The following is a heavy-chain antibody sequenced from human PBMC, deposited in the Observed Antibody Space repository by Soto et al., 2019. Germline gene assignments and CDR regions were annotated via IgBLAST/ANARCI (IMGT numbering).Heavy chain of an antibody. CDR2: ISAYNGNT. Sequence: QVQLVQSGAEVKKPGASVKVSCKASGYTFTSYGISWVRQAPGQGLEWMGWISAYNGNTNYAQKLQGRVTMTTDTSTSTAYMELRSLRSDDTAVYYCARDMIVVKPLVGYYYCGMDVWGQGTTVTVSS. D-gene: IGHD3-22*01. CDR1: GYTFTSYG. CDR3: ARDMIVVKPLVGYYYCGMDV. J-gene: IGHJ6*01. V-gene: IGHV1-18*01.